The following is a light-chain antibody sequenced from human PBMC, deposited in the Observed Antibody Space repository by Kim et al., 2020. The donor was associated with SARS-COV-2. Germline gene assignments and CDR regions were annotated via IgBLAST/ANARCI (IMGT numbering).Light chain of an antibody. CDR2: NKE. J-gene: IGLJ1*01. CDR3: ISRGSSGRHRV. V-gene: IGLV3-19*01. Sequence: SSELTQDPSVSVALGQTVRLTCQGDNLGSYPASWYQKKPGQAPVLVIFNKENRPSGIPDRFSGSSSGNTASLTITGAQAEDEADYYCISRGSSGRHRVFGTGTKVTVL. CDR1: NLGSYP.